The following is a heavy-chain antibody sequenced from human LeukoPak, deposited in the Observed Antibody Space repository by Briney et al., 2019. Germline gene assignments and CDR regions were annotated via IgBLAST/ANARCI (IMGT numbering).Heavy chain of an antibody. D-gene: IGHD1-14*01. J-gene: IGHJ5*02. CDR1: DGSISSSNYY. Sequence: PSETLSLTCTVSDGSISSSNYYWAWIRQPPGKGLEWIANIFYTGSTYYNPSLKSRVTMSVDTAKNQFSLRLSSVTATDTAVYYCARLNKPGWFDPWGQGTLVTVSS. CDR2: IFYTGST. CDR3: ARLNKPGWFDP. V-gene: IGHV4-39*01.